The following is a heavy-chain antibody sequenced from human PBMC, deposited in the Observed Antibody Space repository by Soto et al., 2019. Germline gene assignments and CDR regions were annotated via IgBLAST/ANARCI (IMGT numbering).Heavy chain of an antibody. CDR3: ARDYTFYSYYGMDV. Sequence: EVQLVETGRDLIQPGGSLRLSCTASGFTVSANYMSWVRQAPGKGLEWVSVIFYDGSTSYADSVKGRFTISRDKSKNTVYLQMSGLRAEDTAVYYCARDYTFYSYYGMDVWGQGTTVTVSS. V-gene: IGHV3-53*02. CDR2: IFYDGST. CDR1: GFTVSANY. J-gene: IGHJ6*02.